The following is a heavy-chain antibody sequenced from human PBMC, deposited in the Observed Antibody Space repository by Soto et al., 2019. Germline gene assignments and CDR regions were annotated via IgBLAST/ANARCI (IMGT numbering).Heavy chain of an antibody. J-gene: IGHJ4*02. Sequence: GGSLRLSCAASGLTFSTYGMHWVRQAPGKGLEWVAVISNDGYNKYYADSVKGRFTISRDNPKKTIYLQMNSLTTEDTAVYYCAKVGHPATSLEYFDYWGQGTQVTVSS. CDR1: GLTFSTYG. D-gene: IGHD3-3*01. CDR2: ISNDGYNK. V-gene: IGHV3-30*18. CDR3: AKVGHPATSLEYFDY.